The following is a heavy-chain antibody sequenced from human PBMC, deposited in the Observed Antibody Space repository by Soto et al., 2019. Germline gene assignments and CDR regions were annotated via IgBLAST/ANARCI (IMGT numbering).Heavy chain of an antibody. V-gene: IGHV3-23*01. CDR2: IGGSGFKK. J-gene: IGHJ4*02. CDR1: GFIFENFG. D-gene: IGHD2-8*01. CDR3: AKGGVKVAFSLDY. Sequence: PGGSLRLSCAASGFIFENFGMSWVRQAPGKGLEWISSIGGSGFKKYYADSVKGRFTISRDNSKSTVYLELNSLRAEDTAVYYCAKGGVKVAFSLDYWGQGTLVTVSS.